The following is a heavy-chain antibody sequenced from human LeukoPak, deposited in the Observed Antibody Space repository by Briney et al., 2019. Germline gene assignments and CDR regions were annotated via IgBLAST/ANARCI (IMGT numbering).Heavy chain of an antibody. Sequence: GGSLRLSCAAARFPLRRTCMKWVRQTPGKGLEWVAVISYDGSNKYYADSVEGRFTISRDNSKNTLYLQMNSLRAEDTAVYYCARDAGDIVVVVAAVGYYFDYWGQGTLVTVSS. V-gene: IGHV3-30*19. CDR2: ISYDGSNK. J-gene: IGHJ4*02. CDR1: RFPLRRTC. CDR3: ARDAGDIVVVVAAVGYYFDY. D-gene: IGHD2-15*01.